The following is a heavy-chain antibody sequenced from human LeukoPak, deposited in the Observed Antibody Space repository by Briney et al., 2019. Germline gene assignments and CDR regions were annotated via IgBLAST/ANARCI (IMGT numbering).Heavy chain of an antibody. CDR1: GFTFTDYA. J-gene: IGHJ4*02. Sequence: PGGSLRLSYAASGFTFTDYAMGWVRQAPGQGLEWASTISASGSTTYYADSVRGRFTISRDSSKNTLSLQMSSLRAEDTAVYYCAKARTPYNSGFDYWGQGTLVAVSS. D-gene: IGHD6-19*01. V-gene: IGHV3-23*01. CDR2: ISASGSTT. CDR3: AKARTPYNSGFDY.